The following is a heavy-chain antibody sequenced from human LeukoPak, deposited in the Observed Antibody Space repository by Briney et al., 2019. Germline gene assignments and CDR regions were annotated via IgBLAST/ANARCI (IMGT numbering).Heavy chain of an antibody. CDR1: GFTFSSYS. D-gene: IGHD3-10*01. CDR2: ISSSSSSI. V-gene: IGHV3-21*01. CDR3: ARDAYYGSGFDY. J-gene: IGHJ4*02. Sequence: GGSLRLSCSGSGFTFSSYSMHWVRQAPGKGLEWVSSISSSSSSIYYADSVKGRFTISRDNAKNSLHLQMNSLRAEDTAVYYCARDAYYGSGFDYWGQGTLITVSS.